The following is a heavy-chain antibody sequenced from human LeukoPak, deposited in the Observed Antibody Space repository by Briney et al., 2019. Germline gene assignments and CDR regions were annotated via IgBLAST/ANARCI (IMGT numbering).Heavy chain of an antibody. Sequence: GGSLRLSCAASGFTFSSYAMSWVRQAPGKGLEWVSAISGSGGSTYYADSVKGRFTISRDNSKNTLYLQMNSLRAEDTAVYYCAKDHVAAASRPLGTDYWGQGTLVTVSS. V-gene: IGHV3-23*01. D-gene: IGHD6-13*01. CDR3: AKDHVAAASRPLGTDY. J-gene: IGHJ4*02. CDR2: ISGSGGST. CDR1: GFTFSSYA.